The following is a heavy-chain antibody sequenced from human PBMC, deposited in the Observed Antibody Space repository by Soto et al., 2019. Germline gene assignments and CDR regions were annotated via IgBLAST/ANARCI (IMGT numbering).Heavy chain of an antibody. V-gene: IGHV3-15*01. J-gene: IGHJ4*02. CDR3: SYDSSRGDY. Sequence: GGSLRLSCAASGFAFSSAWMSWVRQAPGKGLEWVGRLKSEAAGRTTDYAAPVKGRFTISRDDSKNTLYLQMNSLKTDDTAVYYCSYDSSRGDYWGLGTLVTVSS. CDR1: GFAFSSAW. D-gene: IGHD3-22*01. CDR2: LKSEAAGRTT.